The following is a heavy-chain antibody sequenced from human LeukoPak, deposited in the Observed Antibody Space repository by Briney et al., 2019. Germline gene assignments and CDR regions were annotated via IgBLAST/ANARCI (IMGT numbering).Heavy chain of an antibody. Sequence: GGSLRLSCAASGFTFSDYTIMWVRQAPGKGLEWVSVIYSGGSTYYADSVKGRFTISRDNSKNTLYLQMNSLRAEDTAVYYCARGFTAHYYYYMDVWGKGTTVTVSS. V-gene: IGHV3-53*01. CDR3: ARGFTAHYYYYMDV. CDR2: IYSGGST. D-gene: IGHD3-16*01. J-gene: IGHJ6*03. CDR1: GFTFSDYT.